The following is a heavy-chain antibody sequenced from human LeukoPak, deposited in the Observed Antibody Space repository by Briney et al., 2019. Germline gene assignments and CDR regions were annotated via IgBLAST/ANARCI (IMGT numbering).Heavy chain of an antibody. D-gene: IGHD3-22*01. J-gene: IGHJ4*02. CDR1: GFTFRSYW. CDR3: VRDPHYGSGGYYWAFDN. Sequence: GGSLRLSCEVSGFTFRSYWMSWVRQAPGKGLEWVANIKQDGTAKYYVDSVKGRFTISRDNAKNSLYLEMNSLRAEDTAVYYCVRDPHYGSGGYYWAFDNWGQGTLVTVSS. V-gene: IGHV3-7*01. CDR2: IKQDGTAK.